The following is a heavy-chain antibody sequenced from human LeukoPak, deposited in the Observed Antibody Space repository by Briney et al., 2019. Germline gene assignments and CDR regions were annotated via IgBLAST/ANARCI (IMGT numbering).Heavy chain of an antibody. D-gene: IGHD3-3*01. Sequence: SVKVSCKASGGTFSSYAISWVRQAPGQGLEWMGGIIPIFGTANYAQKFQGRVTITADESTSTAYMELSSLRSEDTAVYYCASRVPNSITIFGVVIEDAFDIWGQGTMVTVSS. J-gene: IGHJ3*02. V-gene: IGHV1-69*13. CDR2: IIPIFGTA. CDR3: ASRVPNSITIFGVVIEDAFDI. CDR1: GGTFSSYA.